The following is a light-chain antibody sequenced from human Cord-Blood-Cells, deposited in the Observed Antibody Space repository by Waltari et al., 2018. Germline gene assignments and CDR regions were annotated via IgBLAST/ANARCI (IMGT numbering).Light chain of an antibody. Sequence: ETVLTQSPATLSLSPGERATISCRASQSVSSYLAWYQQKPGQAPRLLIYDASNRATAIPARFSGSGSGTYFTLTISSLEPEDFAVYYCQQRSNWLMYSFGQGTKLEIK. CDR2: DAS. V-gene: IGKV3-11*01. CDR3: QQRSNWLMYS. J-gene: IGKJ2*03. CDR1: QSVSSY.